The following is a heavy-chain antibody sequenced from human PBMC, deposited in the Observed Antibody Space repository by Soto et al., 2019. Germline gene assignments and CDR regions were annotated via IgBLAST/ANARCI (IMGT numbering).Heavy chain of an antibody. CDR1: GFTFSNYD. Sequence: GGSLRLSCAASGFTFSNYDFHWVRQATGKGLEWVSGIGTAGDTYYAGSVKGRFVMSRENAKNSLYLQMNSLRAGDTAVYYCTRGADGFDYWGQGTLVTVSS. V-gene: IGHV3-13*01. CDR3: TRGADGFDY. D-gene: IGHD3-16*01. CDR2: IGTAGDT. J-gene: IGHJ4*02.